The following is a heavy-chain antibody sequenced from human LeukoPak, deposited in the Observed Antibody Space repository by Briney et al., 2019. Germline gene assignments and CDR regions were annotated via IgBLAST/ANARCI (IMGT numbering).Heavy chain of an antibody. D-gene: IGHD3-22*01. Sequence: PSETLSLTCTVSGGSISTTTYYWAWIRQSPGKGLEWIGSIYNSVNTYYNPSLKSRVTISVDTSENRFSLKLSSVTAADTAVYYCASYSYDSSGYSELDDWGQGTLVTVSA. CDR3: ASYSYDSSGYSELDD. V-gene: IGHV4-39*02. CDR1: GGSISTTTYY. CDR2: IYNSVNT. J-gene: IGHJ4*02.